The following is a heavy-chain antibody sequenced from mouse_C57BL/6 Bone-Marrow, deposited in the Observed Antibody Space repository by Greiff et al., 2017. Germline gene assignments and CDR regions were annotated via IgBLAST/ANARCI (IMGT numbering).Heavy chain of an antibody. Sequence: EVKLMESGPGLVKPSQSLSLTCSVTGYSITSGYYWNWIRQFPGNKLEWMGYISYDGSNNYNPSLKNRISITRDTSKNQFFLKLNSVTTEDTATYYGARENYYGGYYAMDYWGQGTSVTVSA. CDR1: GYSITSGYY. CDR3: ARENYYGGYYAMDY. V-gene: IGHV3-6*01. CDR2: ISYDGSN. D-gene: IGHD1-1*01. J-gene: IGHJ4*01.